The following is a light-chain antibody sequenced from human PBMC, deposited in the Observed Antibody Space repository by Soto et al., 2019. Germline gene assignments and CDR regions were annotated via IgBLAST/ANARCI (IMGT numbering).Light chain of an antibody. V-gene: IGLV1-40*01. J-gene: IGLJ2*01. Sequence: QSVLTQPPSVSGAPGQRVTISCTGSSSNIGAGYGVHWYQQLPGTPPRLLISGNTNRPSGVPDRFSGSKSGTSASLAFSGLQAEDEADYYCQSYDTSLSAGVFGGGTKLTVL. CDR1: SSNIGAGYG. CDR3: QSYDTSLSAGV. CDR2: GNT.